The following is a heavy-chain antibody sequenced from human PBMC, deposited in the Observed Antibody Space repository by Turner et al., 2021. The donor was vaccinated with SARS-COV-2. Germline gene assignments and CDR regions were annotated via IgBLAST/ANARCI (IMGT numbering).Heavy chain of an antibody. Sequence: VQLVESGGGVVQPGRSLRLSCAAYGFTFSSYFMNWVRQAPGKGLEWVSYISSSSSTIYYADSVKGRFTISRDNAKNSLYLQMNSLRDEDTAVYYCARADYGGNNYYYGMDVWGQGTTVTVSS. V-gene: IGHV3-48*02. J-gene: IGHJ6*02. CDR2: ISSSSSTI. CDR3: ARADYGGNNYYYGMDV. D-gene: IGHD4-17*01. CDR1: GFTFSSYF.